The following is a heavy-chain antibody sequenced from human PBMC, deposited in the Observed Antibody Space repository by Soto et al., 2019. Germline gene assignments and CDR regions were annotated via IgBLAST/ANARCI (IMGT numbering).Heavy chain of an antibody. Sequence: LRLSCAASGFTFDDYTMHWVRQALGKGLEWVSLISWDGGSTYYADSVKGRFTISRDNSKNSLYLQMNSLRTEDTALYYCAKDGSSGWTYYYYYGMDVWGQGTTVTVSS. CDR2: ISWDGGST. V-gene: IGHV3-43*01. D-gene: IGHD6-19*01. CDR3: AKDGSSGWTYYYYYGMDV. CDR1: GFTFDDYT. J-gene: IGHJ6*02.